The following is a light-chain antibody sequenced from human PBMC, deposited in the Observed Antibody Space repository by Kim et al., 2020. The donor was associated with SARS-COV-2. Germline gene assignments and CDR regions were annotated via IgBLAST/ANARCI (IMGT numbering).Light chain of an antibody. CDR1: GSEFGSYNA. CDR2: DSS. Sequence: GTSVTTTCTGTGSEFGSYNAVSYYQQQPGKALMLMFYDSSKPPAGVYHLFSASKSGKAASLIISEHEADDEAYYYCSSYTTRNALVFCSGTQLTVL. CDR3: SSYTTRNALV. V-gene: IGLV2-14*02. J-gene: IGLJ3*02.